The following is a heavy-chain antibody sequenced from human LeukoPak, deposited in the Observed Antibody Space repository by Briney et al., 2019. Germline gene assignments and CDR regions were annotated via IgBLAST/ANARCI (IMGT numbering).Heavy chain of an antibody. CDR2: IYTRGST. J-gene: IGHJ4*02. D-gene: IGHD3-9*01. Sequence: SETLSLTCTVSGGSISSYYWSWIRQPAGKGLEWIGRIYTRGSTNYNPSLKSRVTMSVDTSKNQFSLKLSSVTAADTAVYYCARALRYFDWLPSYYFDYWGQGTLVTVSS. CDR3: ARALRYFDWLPSYYFDY. V-gene: IGHV4-4*07. CDR1: GGSISSYY.